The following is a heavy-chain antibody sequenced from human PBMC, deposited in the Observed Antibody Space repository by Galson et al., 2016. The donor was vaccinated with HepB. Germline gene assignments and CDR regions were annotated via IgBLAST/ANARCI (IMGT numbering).Heavy chain of an antibody. CDR3: VRGYSGYDYCFGY. Sequence: SVKVSCKAFGGTFSSFAISWVRQAPGQGLEWMAGIIPVFGTANYAQKFQGRVTITADESTRTAYMELNGLRSEDTAVYYCVRGYSGYDYCFGYWGQGTLVTVSS. V-gene: IGHV1-69*13. J-gene: IGHJ4*02. D-gene: IGHD5-12*01. CDR2: IIPVFGTA. CDR1: GGTFSSFA.